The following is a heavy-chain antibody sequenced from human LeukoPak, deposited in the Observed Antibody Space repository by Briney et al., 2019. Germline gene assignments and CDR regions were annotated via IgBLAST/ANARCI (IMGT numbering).Heavy chain of an antibody. CDR3: AKDGGSRFCSSAGCDPFRY. V-gene: IGHV3-23*01. CDR1: GVTFRNYA. D-gene: IGHD2-2*01. CDR2: ICDSGGST. Sequence: GGSLRLSCAASGVTFRNYAMSWVRQAPGKGLEWVSGICDSGGSTYHADSVKGRFTISRDNSKNTRYLQMSSLRAEDTAIYYCAKDGGSRFCSSAGCDPFRYWGQGTLVTVSS. J-gene: IGHJ4*02.